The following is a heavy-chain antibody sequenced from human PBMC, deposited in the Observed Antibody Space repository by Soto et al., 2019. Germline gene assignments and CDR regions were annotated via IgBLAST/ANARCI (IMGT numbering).Heavy chain of an antibody. CDR2: ISGSGGST. CDR1: GFTFSSYA. J-gene: IGHJ4*02. V-gene: IGHV3-23*01. Sequence: EVQLLESGGGLVQPGGSLRLSCAASGFTFSSYAMSWVRQAPGKGLEWVSAISGSGGSTYYADSVKGRFTISRDNSKNTLDLQMNSLRAEDTDVYYCAKDDIVVVVAATPRAFDYWGQGTLVTVSS. D-gene: IGHD2-15*01. CDR3: AKDDIVVVVAATPRAFDY.